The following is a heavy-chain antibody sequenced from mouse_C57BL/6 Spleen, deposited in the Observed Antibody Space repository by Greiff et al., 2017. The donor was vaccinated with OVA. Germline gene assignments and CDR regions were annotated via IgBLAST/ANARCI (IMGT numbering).Heavy chain of an antibody. CDR1: GFTFSDYG. J-gene: IGHJ4*01. V-gene: IGHV5-17*01. CDR3: ARDGYRYAMDY. CDR2: ISSGSSTI. D-gene: IGHD2-3*01. Sequence: EVKLVESGGGLVKPGGSLKLSCAASGFTFSDYGMHWVRQAPEKGLEWVAYISSGSSTIYYADTVKGRFTISRDNAKNTLFLQMTRLRSEDTAMYYCARDGYRYAMDYWGQGTSVTVSS.